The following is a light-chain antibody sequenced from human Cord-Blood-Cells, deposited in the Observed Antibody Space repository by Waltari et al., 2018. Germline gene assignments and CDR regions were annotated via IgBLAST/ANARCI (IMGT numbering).Light chain of an antibody. J-gene: IGKJ2*01. CDR2: AAS. Sequence: DIQMTQSLSSVSASVGDRVTITCRASQGISSWLARDQQKPGKAPKLLIYAASSLQSGVPARFSGSGSETDFTLTISSLQPEDFATYYCQQANRFPYTFGQGTKREIK. CDR3: QQANRFPYT. CDR1: QGISSW. V-gene: IGKV1-12*01.